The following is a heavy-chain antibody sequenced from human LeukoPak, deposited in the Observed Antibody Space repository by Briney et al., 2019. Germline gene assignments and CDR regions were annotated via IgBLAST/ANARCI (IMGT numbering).Heavy chain of an antibody. V-gene: IGHV4-34*01. CDR1: GGSFSGYY. CDR2: INHSGST. D-gene: IGHD3-10*01. J-gene: IGHJ4*02. Sequence: SETLSLTCAVYGGSFSGYYWSWIRQPPGKGLEWIGEINHSGSTNYNPSLKSRVTISVDTSKNQFSLKLSSVTAVDTAVYYCARGKAPTYYYGSGSSRPFDYWGQGTLVTVSS. CDR3: ARGKAPTYYYGSGSSRPFDY.